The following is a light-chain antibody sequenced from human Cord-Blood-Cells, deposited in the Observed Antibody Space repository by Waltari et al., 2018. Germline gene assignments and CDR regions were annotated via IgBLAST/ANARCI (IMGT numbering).Light chain of an antibody. J-gene: IGKJ4*01. CDR2: GAS. CDR3: QQYKNWPLT. V-gene: IGKV3-15*01. CDR1: QSVSSN. Sequence: EIVMTQSPATLSVSPGERATLSCRASQSVSSNLAWYQQKPGQAPRLLMYGASTRATGVPARCSGSGSGTEFTLTISSLQSEDFAVYYCQQYKNWPLTFGGGTKVEIK.